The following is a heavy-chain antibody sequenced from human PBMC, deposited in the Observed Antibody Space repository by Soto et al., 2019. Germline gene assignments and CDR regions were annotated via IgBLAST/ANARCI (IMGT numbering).Heavy chain of an antibody. J-gene: IGHJ5*02. CDR3: ARDPSYCGGDCYSGICSFWFDP. V-gene: IGHV1-2*02. Sequence: RASVKVSCKASGYTFTGYYMHWVRQAPGQGLEWMGWINPNSGGTNYAQKFQGRVTMTRDTSISTAYMELSRLRSDDTAVYYCARDPSYCGGDCYSGICSFWFDPWGQRTLVTVP. CDR1: GYTFTGYY. CDR2: INPNSGGT. D-gene: IGHD2-21*02.